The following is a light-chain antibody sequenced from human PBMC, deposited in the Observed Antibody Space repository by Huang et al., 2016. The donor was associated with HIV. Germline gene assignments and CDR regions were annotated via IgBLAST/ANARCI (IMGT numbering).Light chain of an antibody. Sequence: IQLTQSPSSLSASVGDRVTITCRASQGISSLAWYQQKPGKAPKLLIYAASTLQSGVPSRFSGSGSGTDFTLTISSLQPEDFATYYCQQLNSYPEGFTFGPGTKVDIK. CDR2: AAS. CDR1: QGISS. CDR3: QQLNSYPEGFT. J-gene: IGKJ3*01. V-gene: IGKV1-9*01.